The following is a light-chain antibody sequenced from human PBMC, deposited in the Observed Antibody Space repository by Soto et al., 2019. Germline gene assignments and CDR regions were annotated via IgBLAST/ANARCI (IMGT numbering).Light chain of an antibody. CDR2: GAS. CDR1: QSVSSNY. CDR3: QQYSSTPPEFT. J-gene: IGKJ3*01. Sequence: EIVLTQSPGTLSVSPGERVTLSCRASQSVSSNYLAWYQQRPGQAPRLLIFGASYRATGIPDRFSGSGSGTDFTLTISRLEPEDCAVYYCQQYSSTPPEFTFGPWTKVDSK. V-gene: IGKV3-20*01.